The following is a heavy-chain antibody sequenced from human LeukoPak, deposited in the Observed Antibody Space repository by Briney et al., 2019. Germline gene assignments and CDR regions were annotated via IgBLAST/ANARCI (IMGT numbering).Heavy chain of an antibody. V-gene: IGHV4-59*01. CDR1: GFTFSNYA. Sequence: GSLRLSCAASGFTFSNYAMSWVRRAPGKGLEWIGYIYYSGSTNYNPSLKSRVTISVDTSKNQFSLKLSSVTAADTAVYYCAREQVVAATGGEYFDYWGQGTLVTVSS. J-gene: IGHJ4*02. D-gene: IGHD2-15*01. CDR2: IYYSGST. CDR3: AREQVVAATGGEYFDY.